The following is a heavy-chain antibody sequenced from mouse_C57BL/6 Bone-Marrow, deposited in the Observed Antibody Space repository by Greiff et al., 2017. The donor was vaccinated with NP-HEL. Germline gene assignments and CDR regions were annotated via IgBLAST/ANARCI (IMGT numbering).Heavy chain of an antibody. V-gene: IGHV1-64*01. Sequence: VKLQQPGAELVKPGASVKLSCKASGYTFTSYWMHWVKQRPGQGLEWIGMIHPNSGSTNYNEKFKSKATLTVDKSSSTAYMQLSSLTSEDSAVYYCARSDITTVVATWDYWGQGTTLTVSS. D-gene: IGHD1-1*01. CDR3: ARSDITTVVATWDY. CDR2: IHPNSGST. J-gene: IGHJ2*01. CDR1: GYTFTSYW.